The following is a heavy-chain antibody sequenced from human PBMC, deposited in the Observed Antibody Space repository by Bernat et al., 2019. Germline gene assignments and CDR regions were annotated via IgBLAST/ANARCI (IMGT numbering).Heavy chain of an antibody. V-gene: IGHV2-5*02. CDR3: SHSTLEYSSSPSFDY. D-gene: IGHD6-6*01. J-gene: IGHJ4*02. CDR1: GFSLSTSGVG. Sequence: QITLKESGPTLVKPTQTLTLTCTFSGFSLSTSGVGVGWIRQPPGKALEWLALIYWDDDKRYSPSLKSRLTITKDTSKNQVVLTMTNMDPVDTATYYCSHSTLEYSSSPSFDYWGQGTLVTVSS. CDR2: IYWDDDK.